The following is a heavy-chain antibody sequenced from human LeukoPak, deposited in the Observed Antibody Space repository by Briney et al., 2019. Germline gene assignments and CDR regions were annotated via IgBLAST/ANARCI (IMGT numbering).Heavy chain of an antibody. CDR3: AKPHYYDSSGYYYEDY. D-gene: IGHD3-22*01. Sequence: WVRQAPGXXXEXXAVISYDGSNKYYADSVKGRFTISRDNSKNTLYLQMNSLRAEDTAVYYCAKPHYYDSSGYYYEDYWGQGTLVTVSS. J-gene: IGHJ4*02. CDR2: ISYDGSNK. V-gene: IGHV3-30*18.